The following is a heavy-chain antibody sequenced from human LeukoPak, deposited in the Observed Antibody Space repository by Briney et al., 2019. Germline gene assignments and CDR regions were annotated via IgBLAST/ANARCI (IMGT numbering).Heavy chain of an antibody. V-gene: IGHV3-23*01. J-gene: IGHJ4*02. Sequence: GGSLRLSFAVSGLTFNNYAMSWVRQAPGKGLEWVSDISGRGASKYYADSVKGRFTISRDNSKNTLYLQMNSLRAEDTAVYYCAKGVVVAPDVTPFDYWGQGTLVTVSS. D-gene: IGHD2-2*01. CDR1: GLTFNNYA. CDR3: AKGVVVAPDVTPFDY. CDR2: ISGRGASK.